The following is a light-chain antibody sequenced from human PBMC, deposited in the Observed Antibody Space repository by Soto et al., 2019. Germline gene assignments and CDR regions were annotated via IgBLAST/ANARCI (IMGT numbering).Light chain of an antibody. CDR1: QSVSSSY. CDR2: GAS. J-gene: IGKJ1*01. CDR3: QQYGSSPRT. Sequence: EIVLTQSPGTLSLFPGDRATLSCRASQSVSSSYLAWYQQRPGQAPRLLIYGASSRATGIPDRFSGSGSGTDFTLTISRLEPEDFAVYYCQQYGSSPRTFGQGTKVDIK. V-gene: IGKV3-20*01.